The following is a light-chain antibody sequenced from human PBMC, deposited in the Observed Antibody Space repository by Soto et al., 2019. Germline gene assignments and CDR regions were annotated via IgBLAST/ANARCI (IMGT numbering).Light chain of an antibody. J-gene: IGLJ1*01. CDR2: DVS. V-gene: IGLV2-14*03. CDR1: SSDVGGYNY. Sequence: QSVPTQPASVSGSPGQSITISCTGTSSDVGGYNYVSWYQHHPGKAPKLMIYDVSNWPSGVSNRFSGSKSGNTASLTISGLQPEDEADYYCSSYTTSNTRQIVFGTGTKVTVL. CDR3: SSYTTSNTRQIV.